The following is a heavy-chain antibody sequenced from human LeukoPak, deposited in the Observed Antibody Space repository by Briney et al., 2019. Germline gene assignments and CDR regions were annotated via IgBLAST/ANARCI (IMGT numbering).Heavy chain of an antibody. CDR2: IYYSGST. Sequence: KPSETLSLTCIVSGDSISSSSYYWGWIRQPPGKGLEWIGSIYYSGSTYYNPSLKSRVTISVDTSKNQFSLKLNSVTAADTSVYFCARNSLPRVAVKYWGQGTLVTASS. CDR1: GDSISSSSYY. D-gene: IGHD6-19*01. CDR3: ARNSLPRVAVKY. J-gene: IGHJ4*02. V-gene: IGHV4-39*01.